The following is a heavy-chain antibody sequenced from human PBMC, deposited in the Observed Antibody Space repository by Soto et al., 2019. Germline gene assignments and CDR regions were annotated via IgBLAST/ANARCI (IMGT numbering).Heavy chain of an antibody. CDR2: IKQDGSEK. V-gene: IGHV3-7*01. D-gene: IGHD2-15*01. CDR1: GFTFSSSW. CDR3: ATQGVIAATFYAMDV. J-gene: IGHJ6*02. Sequence: VGSLRLSCAASGFTFSSSWMSWVRQAPGKGLEWVANIKQDGSEKYYWGSVKGRFSISRDNANNSLYLQMNSLRAEDTAVYYCATQGVIAATFYAMDVWGQGTTVTVSS.